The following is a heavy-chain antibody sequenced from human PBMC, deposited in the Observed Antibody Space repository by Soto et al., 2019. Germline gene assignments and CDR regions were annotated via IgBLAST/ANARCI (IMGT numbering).Heavy chain of an antibody. D-gene: IGHD3-16*01. J-gene: IGHJ4*02. V-gene: IGHV3-21*02. CDR3: ARELSIMKRAYN. CDR2: IGTSDGST. Sequence: EVQLVDSGGGLVKPGGSLRLSCAASGFTFSSHNIYWFRQPPGKGLEWVPSIGTSDGSTFYADSVRGRFTIAKGNAKNPVNLQMDSLRAEHTAIYHCARELSIMKRAYNWGQGTLVTVSS. CDR1: GFTFSSHN.